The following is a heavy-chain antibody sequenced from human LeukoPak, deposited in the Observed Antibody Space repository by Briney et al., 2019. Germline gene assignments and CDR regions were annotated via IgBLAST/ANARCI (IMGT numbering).Heavy chain of an antibody. D-gene: IGHD2-15*01. CDR3: AKLGIVVVVAATTWFDP. Sequence: GGSLRLSCAASGFTFSIYAMSWVRQAPGKGVEWVSAISGSGGSTYYADSVKGRFTISRDNPKNTLYLQMNSLRAEDTAVYYCAKLGIVVVVAATTWFDPWGQGTLVTVSS. CDR2: ISGSGGST. V-gene: IGHV3-23*01. CDR1: GFTFSIYA. J-gene: IGHJ5*02.